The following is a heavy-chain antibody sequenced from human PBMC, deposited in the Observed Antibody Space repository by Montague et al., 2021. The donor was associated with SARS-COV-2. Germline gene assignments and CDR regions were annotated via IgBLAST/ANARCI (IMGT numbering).Heavy chain of an antibody. J-gene: IGHJ6*03. D-gene: IGHD3-10*01. Sequence: SETLSLTCTVYGGSFSGYYWSWIRQPPGKGLEWIGEINHSGSTKYNPSLKSRVTISVDTSKNQFSLKLRSVTAADTAVYYCARGLELVLPCVLGVGPYYYYCYMDVWGQGTMVTVSS. CDR2: INHSGST. CDR1: GGSFSGYY. CDR3: ARGLELVLPCVLGVGPYYYYCYMDV. V-gene: IGHV4-34*01.